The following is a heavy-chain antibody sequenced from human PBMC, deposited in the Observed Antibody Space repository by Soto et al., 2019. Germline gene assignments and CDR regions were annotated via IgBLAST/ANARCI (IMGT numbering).Heavy chain of an antibody. CDR1: GFVFSKHW. CDR3: VRADAENRGSDALDM. CDR2: IKGDGSGA. D-gene: IGHD3-10*01. Sequence: PXGSLGLSCVASGFVFSKHWMHGVRQAAGKGLLWVSRIKGDGSGASHAESVKGRFTISRDNSKNTLFLQMNSLRAEDTALYYCVRADAENRGSDALDMWGRGTMVTVSS. J-gene: IGHJ3*02. V-gene: IGHV3-74*01.